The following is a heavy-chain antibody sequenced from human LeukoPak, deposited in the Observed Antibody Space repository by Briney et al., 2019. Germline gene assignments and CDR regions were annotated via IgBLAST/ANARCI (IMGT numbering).Heavy chain of an antibody. J-gene: IGHJ4*02. D-gene: IGHD5-12*01. CDR3: ARQLGYSGYEFDY. CDR1: GGSISSYY. Sequence: SETLSPTCTVSGGSISSYYWSWIRQPPGKGLEWIGYIYYSGSTNYNPSLKSRVTISVDTSKNQFSLKLSSVTAADTAVYYCARQLGYSGYEFDYWGQGTLVTVSS. V-gene: IGHV4-59*08. CDR2: IYYSGST.